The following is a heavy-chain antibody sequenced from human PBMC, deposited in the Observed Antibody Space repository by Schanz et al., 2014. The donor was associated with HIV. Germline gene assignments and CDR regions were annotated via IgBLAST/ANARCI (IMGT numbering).Heavy chain of an antibody. CDR3: ARSADL. CDR2: MNEDGSTK. Sequence: EVLLADSGGGLVQPGGSLRLSCTASGFTLSHYWMNWVRQTPGKGLEWVANMNEDGSTKRYVGYGAGRFTLSQNNAKNSLYLEMNNLRGDDTAIYYCARSADLWGQGILVTVSS. CDR1: GFTLSHYW. J-gene: IGHJ5*02. V-gene: IGHV3-7*01.